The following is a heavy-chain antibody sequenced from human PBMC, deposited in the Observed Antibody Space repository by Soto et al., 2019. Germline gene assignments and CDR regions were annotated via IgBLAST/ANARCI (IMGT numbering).Heavy chain of an antibody. CDR1: GGSFSGYY. V-gene: IGHV4-34*01. J-gene: IGHJ4*02. CDR2: INHSGST. Sequence: PSETLSLTCAVYGGSFSGYYWSWIRQPPGKGLEWIGEINHSGSTNYNPSLKSRVTISVDTSKNQFSLKLSSVTAADTAVYYCARARNMITFGGVKDWGQGTLVTVS. CDR3: ARARNMITFGGVKD. D-gene: IGHD3-16*01.